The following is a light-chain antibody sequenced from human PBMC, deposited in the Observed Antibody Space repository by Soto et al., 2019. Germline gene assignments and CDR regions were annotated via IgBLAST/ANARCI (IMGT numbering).Light chain of an antibody. CDR2: AAS. J-gene: IGKJ5*01. CDR1: QGIRND. CDR3: QQADSLPLVT. Sequence: DIQMTQSPSSLSASVGDRVTITCRASQGIRNDLGWYQQKPGKAPKLLIYAASSLFSGVPSRFSGSGSGTDFTLTISSLQPEDFATYYCQQADSLPLVTFGQGTRLEIK. V-gene: IGKV1-17*01.